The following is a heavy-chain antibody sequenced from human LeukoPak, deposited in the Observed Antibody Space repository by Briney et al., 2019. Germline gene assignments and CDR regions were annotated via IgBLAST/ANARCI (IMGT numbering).Heavy chain of an antibody. CDR1: GGSIRNYY. J-gene: IGHJ4*02. Sequence: SETLSLTCTVSGGSIRNYYWSWIRQPPGKGLEWIGYIYYSGGTTYNPSLKSRVTISVGTSKNQFSLKLSSVTAADTAVYYCARDSTSGSYYDYWGQGTLVTAAS. V-gene: IGHV4-59*01. D-gene: IGHD1-26*01. CDR3: ARDSTSGSYYDY. CDR2: IYYSGGT.